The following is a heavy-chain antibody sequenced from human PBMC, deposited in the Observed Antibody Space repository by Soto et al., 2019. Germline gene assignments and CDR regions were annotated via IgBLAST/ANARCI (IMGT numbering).Heavy chain of an antibody. D-gene: IGHD6-19*01. CDR1: GFTFSSYS. V-gene: IGHV3-21*01. Sequence: GGSLRLSCAASGFTFSSYSMNWVRQAPGKGLEWVSSISSSSSYIYYADSVKGRFTISRDNAKNSLYLQMNSLRAEDTAVYYCARDAVVVAGHNWFDPWGQGTLVTVSS. CDR2: ISSSSSYI. CDR3: ARDAVVVAGHNWFDP. J-gene: IGHJ5*02.